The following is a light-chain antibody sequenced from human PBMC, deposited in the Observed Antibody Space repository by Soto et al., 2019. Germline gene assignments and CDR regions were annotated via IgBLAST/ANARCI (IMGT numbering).Light chain of an antibody. CDR3: MQVLQTPYT. Sequence: DIVMTQSPLSLPVTPGEPASISCRSSQSLLHSNGYNYLDWYLQKPGQSPQLLIYLGSNRASGXXDRXXXXXXXXXFTXKISRVEAEDVGVYYCMQVLQTPYTFGQGTKLEIK. CDR1: QSLLHSNGYNY. V-gene: IGKV2-28*01. CDR2: LGS. J-gene: IGKJ2*01.